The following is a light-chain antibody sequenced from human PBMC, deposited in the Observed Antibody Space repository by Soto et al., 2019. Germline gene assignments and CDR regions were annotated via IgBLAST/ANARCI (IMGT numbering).Light chain of an antibody. Sequence: QAVLTQPAPVSWGPGQAVTLSLPRTNSYVGSYNLVSWYQQHPGKAPKLMIYEGSKRPSGVSNRFSGSKSGNTASLTISGLQAEDEADYYCCSYAGSSVYVFGTGTKVTVL. CDR1: NSYVGSYNL. J-gene: IGLJ1*01. V-gene: IGLV2-23*01. CDR2: EGS. CDR3: CSYAGSSVYV.